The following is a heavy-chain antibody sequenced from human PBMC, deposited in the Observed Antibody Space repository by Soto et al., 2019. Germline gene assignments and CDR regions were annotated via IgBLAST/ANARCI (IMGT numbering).Heavy chain of an antibody. J-gene: IGHJ6*02. Sequence: SVKVSCKASRGTFGNYAVSWVRQAPGQGLEWMGGIMPVFGTVNYAQKFQGRVTITADKFTNTAYIELSSLTSQDTAISYCARVSVPGIYGEDVWGPGTTVTVSS. D-gene: IGHD3-10*01. V-gene: IGHV1-69*06. CDR1: RGTFGNYA. CDR2: IMPVFGTV. CDR3: ARVSVPGIYGEDV.